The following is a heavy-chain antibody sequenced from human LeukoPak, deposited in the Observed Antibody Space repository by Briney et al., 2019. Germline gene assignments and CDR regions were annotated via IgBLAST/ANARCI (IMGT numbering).Heavy chain of an antibody. CDR3: ARGITIFGVVIGTNDY. Sequence: ASVKVSCKASGYTFTSYGISWVRQAPGQGLEWMGWISAYNGNTNYAQKLQGRVTMTTDTSTSTAYMELRSLRSDDTAVYYCARGITIFGVVIGTNDYWGQGTLVTVSS. D-gene: IGHD3-3*01. CDR1: GYTFTSYG. V-gene: IGHV1-18*01. J-gene: IGHJ4*02. CDR2: ISAYNGNT.